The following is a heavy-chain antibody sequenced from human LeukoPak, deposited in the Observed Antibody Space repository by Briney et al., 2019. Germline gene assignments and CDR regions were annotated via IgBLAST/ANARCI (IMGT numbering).Heavy chain of an antibody. V-gene: IGHV3-21*01. Sequence: PGGSLRLSCAASGFTFSSYSMNWVRQAPGKGLEWVSSISSSYTYIYYADSVKGRFTISRDNAKNSLYLQMNSLRAEDTAVYYCARVSSSYGDYAFDYWGQGTLVTVSS. J-gene: IGHJ4*02. CDR3: ARVSSSYGDYAFDY. D-gene: IGHD4-17*01. CDR1: GFTFSSYS. CDR2: ISSSYTYI.